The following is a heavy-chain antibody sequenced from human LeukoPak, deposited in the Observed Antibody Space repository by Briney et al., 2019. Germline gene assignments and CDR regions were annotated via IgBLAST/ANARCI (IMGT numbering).Heavy chain of an antibody. CDR2: ISSSSSYT. J-gene: IGHJ3*02. Sequence: GGSLRLSCAASGFTFSSYSMNWVRQAPGKGLEWVSSISSSSSYTYYADSVKGRFTISRDNAKNSLYLQMNSLRAEDTAVYYCAGSRGKGGAFDIWGQGTMVTVSS. D-gene: IGHD3-16*01. CDR3: AGSRGKGGAFDI. V-gene: IGHV3-21*01. CDR1: GFTFSSYS.